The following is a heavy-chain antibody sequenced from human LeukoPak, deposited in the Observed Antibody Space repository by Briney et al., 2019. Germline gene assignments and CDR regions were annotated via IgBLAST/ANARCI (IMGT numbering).Heavy chain of an antibody. D-gene: IGHD2-15*01. J-gene: IGHJ4*02. CDR2: ISAYNGNT. Sequence: VASVKVSCKASGYTFTSYGISWVRQAPGQGLEWMGWISAYNGNTNYAQKLQGRVTMTTDTSTSTAYMELRSLRSDDTAVYYCARDRYCSGGSCYSGRAYWGQGTLVTVSS. CDR3: ARDRYCSGGSCYSGRAY. V-gene: IGHV1-18*01. CDR1: GYTFTSYG.